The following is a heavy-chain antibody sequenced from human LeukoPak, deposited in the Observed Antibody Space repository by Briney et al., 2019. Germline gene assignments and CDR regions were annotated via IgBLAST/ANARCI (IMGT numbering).Heavy chain of an antibody. CDR1: GGTFSSYA. D-gene: IGHD3-16*02. J-gene: IGHJ4*02. V-gene: IGHV1-69*13. CDR2: IIPIFGTA. Sequence: ASVNVSCKASGGTFSSYAISWVRQAPGQGLEWMGGIIPIFGTANYAQKFQGRVTITADESTSTAYMELSSLRSEDTAVYYCARGVGDYVWGSYRLDYWGQGTLVTVSS. CDR3: ARGVGDYVWGSYRLDY.